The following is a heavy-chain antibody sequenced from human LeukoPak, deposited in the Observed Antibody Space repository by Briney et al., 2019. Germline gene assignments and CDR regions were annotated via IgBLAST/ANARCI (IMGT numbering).Heavy chain of an antibody. CDR3: AKFGVVTESDY. CDR1: GGSISSGDYY. CDR2: ISDSGTT. Sequence: SQTLSLTCTVSGGSISSGDYYWSWIRQPPGKALEWIGDISDSGTTYYNPSLKSRVSISVDTSKNQFSLKLNSVTAADTAVYYCAKFGVVTESDYWGQGTLVTVSS. V-gene: IGHV4-30-4*01. D-gene: IGHD3-3*01. J-gene: IGHJ4*02.